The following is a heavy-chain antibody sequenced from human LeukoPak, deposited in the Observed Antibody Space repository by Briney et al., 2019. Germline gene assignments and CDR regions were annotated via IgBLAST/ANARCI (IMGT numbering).Heavy chain of an antibody. J-gene: IGHJ4*02. CDR1: GFTFDDYA. CDR3: AKEVDCPSDCLFFHS. CDR2: ISWNSGSI. V-gene: IGHV3-9*01. Sequence: GGSLRLSCAASGFTFDDYAMHWVRQAPGKGLEWVSGISWNSGSIGYADSVKGRFTISRDNSRNSVFLQMNSLRPEDTALYHCAKEVDCPSDCLFFHSWGQGTLVTVFS. D-gene: IGHD2-21*02.